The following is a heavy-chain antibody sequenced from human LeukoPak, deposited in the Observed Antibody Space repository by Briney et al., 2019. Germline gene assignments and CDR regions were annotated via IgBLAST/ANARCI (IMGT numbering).Heavy chain of an antibody. V-gene: IGHV3-30*03. CDR3: ARDVSATGGIDY. Sequence: GRSLRLSCAASGFTFSSYGMHWVRQAPGKGLEWVAVISYDGSNKYYADSVKGRFTISRDNAKNSLYLQMNSLRAEDTAVYYCARDVSATGGIDYWGQGTLVTVSS. J-gene: IGHJ4*02. D-gene: IGHD1-14*01. CDR1: GFTFSSYG. CDR2: ISYDGSNK.